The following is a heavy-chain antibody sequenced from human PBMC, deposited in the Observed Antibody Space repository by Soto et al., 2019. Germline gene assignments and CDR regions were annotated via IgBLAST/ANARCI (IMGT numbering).Heavy chain of an antibody. D-gene: IGHD3-3*01. CDR2: IVVGSGNT. CDR1: GSTFTRSA. J-gene: IGHJ4*02. V-gene: IGHV1-58*01. Sequence: ASVKVSCKASGSTFTRSAVQWVRQARGQRLEWIGWIVVGSGNTNYAQKLQERVTITRDMSTSTAYMELSSLRSEDTAMYYCAADNDFWSGNYNFDYWGQGTLVTVSS. CDR3: AADNDFWSGNYNFDY.